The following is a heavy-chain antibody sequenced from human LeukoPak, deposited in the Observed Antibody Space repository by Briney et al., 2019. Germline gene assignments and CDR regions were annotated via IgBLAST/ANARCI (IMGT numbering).Heavy chain of an antibody. CDR1: GFTVSSNY. CDR3: ARGAYDSSGYYSYSFDY. CDR2: IYSGGST. J-gene: IGHJ4*02. Sequence: PGGSLTLSCAASGFTVSSNYMSWVRQAPGTGLEWVSVIYSGGSTYYADSVKGRFSFSRDNSKNTLYLQMNSLRAEDTAVYYCARGAYDSSGYYSYSFDYWGQGTLVTVSS. V-gene: IGHV3-53*01. D-gene: IGHD3-22*01.